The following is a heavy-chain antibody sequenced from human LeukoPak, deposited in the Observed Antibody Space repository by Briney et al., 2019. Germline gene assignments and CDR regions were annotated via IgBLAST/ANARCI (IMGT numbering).Heavy chain of an antibody. J-gene: IGHJ5*02. CDR1: GGSISSGGYS. CDR3: ARDGWRNWFDP. D-gene: IGHD2-15*01. V-gene: IGHV4-30-4*07. Sequence: SETLSLTCAVSGGSISSGGYSWSWIRQPPGKGLEWIGYIYYSGSTYYNPSLKSRVTISVDTSKNQFSLKLSSVTAADTAVYYCARDGWRNWFDPWGQGTLVTVSS. CDR2: IYYSGST.